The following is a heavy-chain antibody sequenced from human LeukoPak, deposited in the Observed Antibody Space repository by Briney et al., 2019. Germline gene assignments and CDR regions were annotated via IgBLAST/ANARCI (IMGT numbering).Heavy chain of an antibody. CDR2: INHSGST. D-gene: IGHD5-18*01. CDR3: ARSGYSYGYDH. V-gene: IGHV4-34*01. J-gene: IGHJ4*02. CDR1: GGSFSGYY. Sequence: PSETLSLTCAVYGGSFSGYYWSWIRQPPGRGLEWIGEINHSGSTNYNPSLKSRVTISVDTSKNQFSLKLSSVTAADTAVYYCARSGYSYGYDHWGQGTLVTVSS.